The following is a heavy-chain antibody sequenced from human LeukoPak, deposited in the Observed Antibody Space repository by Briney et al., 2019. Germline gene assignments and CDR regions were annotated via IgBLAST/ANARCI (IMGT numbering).Heavy chain of an antibody. CDR2: INAGDGNT. Sequence: ASVKVSCKASGYTFTSYAMHWVGQAPGQRLEWMGWINAGDGNTKYSQEFQGRVTITRDTSASTAYMELSSLRSEDMAVYYCARAAIPPHLYYYDSSGYAFDIWGQGTMVTVSS. V-gene: IGHV1-3*03. D-gene: IGHD3-22*01. J-gene: IGHJ3*02. CDR3: ARAAIPPHLYYYDSSGYAFDI. CDR1: GYTFTSYA.